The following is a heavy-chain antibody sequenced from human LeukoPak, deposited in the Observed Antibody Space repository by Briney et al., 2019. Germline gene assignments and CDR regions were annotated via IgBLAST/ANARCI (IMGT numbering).Heavy chain of an antibody. CDR1: GFTFSSYW. CDR2: ISSGGSP. V-gene: IGHV3-53*01. D-gene: IGHD6-19*01. CDR3: AREQWLDY. J-gene: IGHJ4*02. Sequence: GGSLRLSCAASGFTFSSYWMHWVRQAPGKGLEWVSVISSGGSPYYAVSVEGRFTISRDDSKNTLYLQMNILRAEDTAVYFCAREQWLDYWGQGTLVTVSS.